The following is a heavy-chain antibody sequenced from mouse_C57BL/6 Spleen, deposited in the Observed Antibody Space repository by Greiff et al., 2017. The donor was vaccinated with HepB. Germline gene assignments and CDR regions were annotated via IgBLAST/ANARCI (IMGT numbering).Heavy chain of an antibody. V-gene: IGHV5-17*01. CDR1: GFTFSDYG. J-gene: IGHJ2*01. CDR3: ARSTVSYFDY. D-gene: IGHD4-1*02. CDR2: ISSGSSTI. Sequence: EVMLVESGGGLVKPGGSLKLSCAASGFTFSDYGMHWVRQAPEKGLEWVAYISSGSSTIYYADTVKGRFTISRDNAKNTLFLQMTSLRSEDTAMYYCARSTVSYFDYWGQGTTLTVSS.